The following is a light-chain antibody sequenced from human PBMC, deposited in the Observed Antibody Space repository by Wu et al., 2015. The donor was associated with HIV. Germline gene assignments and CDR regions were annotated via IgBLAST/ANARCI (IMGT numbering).Light chain of an antibody. CDR2: GAS. V-gene: IGKV3-20*01. J-gene: IGKJ2*03. CDR3: HHYGNSPPYS. Sequence: EIVLTQSPATLSLSPGERATLSCRASQSIASTYLARYQQKPGQAPRLLIFGASNRATGIPDRFSGSGSGADFTLTISRLEPEDFAVYYCHHYGNSPPYSFGQGTKLEIK. CDR1: QSIASTY.